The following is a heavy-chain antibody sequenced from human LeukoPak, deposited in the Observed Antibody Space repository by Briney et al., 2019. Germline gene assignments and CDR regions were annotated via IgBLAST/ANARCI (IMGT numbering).Heavy chain of an antibody. V-gene: IGHV3-7*01. Sequence: GGSLRLSCAASGFTFSSYWMSWVRQAPGKGLEWVANIKKDGSEKYYVDSVKGRFTISRDNAKTSLYLQMNSLRAEDTAVYYCARDGPLWFGELFTDNWFDPWGQGTLVTVSS. CDR2: IKKDGSEK. D-gene: IGHD3-10*01. CDR3: ARDGPLWFGELFTDNWFDP. J-gene: IGHJ5*02. CDR1: GFTFSSYW.